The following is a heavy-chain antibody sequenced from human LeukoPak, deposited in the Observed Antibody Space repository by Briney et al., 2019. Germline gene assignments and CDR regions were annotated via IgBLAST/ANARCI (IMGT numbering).Heavy chain of an antibody. Sequence: PSETLSLTCTVSRGSISSGSYYWSWIRQPAGKGLEWIGRIYTSGSTNYNPSLKSRVTISVDTSKNQFSLKLSSVTAADTAVYYCARDGGATLYWGQGTLVTVSS. D-gene: IGHD1-26*01. V-gene: IGHV4-61*02. CDR2: IYTSGST. CDR3: ARDGGATLY. J-gene: IGHJ4*02. CDR1: RGSISSGSYY.